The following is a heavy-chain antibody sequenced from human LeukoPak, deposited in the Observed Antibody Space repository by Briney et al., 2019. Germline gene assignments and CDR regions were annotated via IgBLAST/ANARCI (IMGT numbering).Heavy chain of an antibody. Sequence: GGSLRLSCAASGFTFSSYAMSWVRQAPGKGLEWVSAISGSGGSTYYADSVKGRFTISRDNSKNTLYLQMNSLRAEDTAVYYCAKQAKEDIVVVPAVRIAFDIWGQGTMVTVSS. J-gene: IGHJ3*02. V-gene: IGHV3-23*01. D-gene: IGHD2-2*01. CDR1: GFTFSSYA. CDR2: ISGSGGST. CDR3: AKQAKEDIVVVPAVRIAFDI.